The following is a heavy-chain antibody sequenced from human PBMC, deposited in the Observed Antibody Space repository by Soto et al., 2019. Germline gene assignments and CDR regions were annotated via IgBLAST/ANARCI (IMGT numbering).Heavy chain of an antibody. CDR3: ARARDSSGYYLSGYYYGMDV. D-gene: IGHD3-22*01. V-gene: IGHV1-69*02. Sequence: QVQLVQSGAEVKKPGSSVKVSCKASGGTFSSYTISWVRQAPGQGLEWMGRIIPILGIANYAQKFQGRVTITADKSTSTAYMELSSLISEDTAVYYCARARDSSGYYLSGYYYGMDVWGQGTTVTVSS. CDR1: GGTFSSYT. J-gene: IGHJ6*02. CDR2: IIPILGIA.